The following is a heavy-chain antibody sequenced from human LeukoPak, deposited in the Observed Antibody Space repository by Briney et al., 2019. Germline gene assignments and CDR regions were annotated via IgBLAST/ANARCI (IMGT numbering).Heavy chain of an antibody. CDR2: INHPGTEK. CDR1: GFTFSSYS. V-gene: IGHV3-7*01. J-gene: IGHJ4*02. D-gene: IGHD6-19*01. Sequence: GGSLRLSCAASGFTFSSYSMNWVRQAPGKGLEWVAFINHPGTEKYYVDSVGGRFTTSRDNAKNSLYLQMNSLRAEDTAIYYCTRDWLDASLDYWGQGVLVTVSS. CDR3: TRDWLDASLDY.